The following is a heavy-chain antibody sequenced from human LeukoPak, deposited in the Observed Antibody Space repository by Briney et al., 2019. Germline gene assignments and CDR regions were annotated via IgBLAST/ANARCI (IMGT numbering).Heavy chain of an antibody. D-gene: IGHD6-13*01. CDR2: INHSGST. CDR1: GGSFSGYY. J-gene: IGHJ4*02. Sequence: SETLSLTCAVYGGSFSGYYWSWIRQPPGKGLEWIGEINHSGSTNYNPSLKSRVTLSVDTSKNQFSLKLSSVTAADTAVYYCARGIAAEDYWGQGTLVTVSS. V-gene: IGHV4-34*01. CDR3: ARGIAAEDY.